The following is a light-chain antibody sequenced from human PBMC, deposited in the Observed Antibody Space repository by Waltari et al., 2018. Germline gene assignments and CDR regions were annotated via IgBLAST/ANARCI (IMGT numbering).Light chain of an antibody. V-gene: IGKV2-28*01. Sequence: DIVMTQSPLSLPVTPGEPASISCRSSQSLLHSNGYSFLDWYLQKPGQAPQLLIYLGSKRSFGGQERVSGSASGTDFTHKISRGEAEYVGVYSCMKALQTPFTFTPMTKVDI. CDR1: QSLLHSNGYSF. J-gene: IGKJ3*01. CDR3: MKALQTPFT. CDR2: LGS.